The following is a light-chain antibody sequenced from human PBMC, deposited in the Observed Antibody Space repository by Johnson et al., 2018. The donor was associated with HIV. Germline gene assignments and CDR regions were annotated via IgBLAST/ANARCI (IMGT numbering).Light chain of an antibody. Sequence: QSVLTQPPSVSAAPGQKVTISCSGSSSNIGNNYVSWYQQVPGTPPKLLIYENTNRPSGIPDPFSRSTSRPSAPLSIPALQTVDEADYYCGPWDSSLRKGVGTGTKVTVL. CDR1: SSNIGNNY. J-gene: IGLJ1*01. CDR3: GPWDSSLRKG. V-gene: IGLV1-51*02. CDR2: ENT.